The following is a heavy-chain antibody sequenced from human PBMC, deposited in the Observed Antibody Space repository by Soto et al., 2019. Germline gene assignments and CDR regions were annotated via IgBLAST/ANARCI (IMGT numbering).Heavy chain of an antibody. CDR2: ISWDGGST. Sequence: GGSLRLSCAASGFTFDDYTMHWVRQAPGKGLEWVSLISWDGGSTYYADSVKGRFTISRDNSKDSLYLQMNSLRTEDTALYYCAKDGNSGSYYLFDYWGQGTLVTVSS. J-gene: IGHJ4*02. CDR3: AKDGNSGSYYLFDY. D-gene: IGHD1-26*01. V-gene: IGHV3-43*01. CDR1: GFTFDDYT.